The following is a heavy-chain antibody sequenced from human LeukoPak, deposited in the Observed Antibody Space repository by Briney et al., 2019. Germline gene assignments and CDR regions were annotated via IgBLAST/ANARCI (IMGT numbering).Heavy chain of an antibody. CDR2: IIPIFGTA. CDR1: GGTFSSYA. J-gene: IGHJ4*02. CDR3: ARGGGGYCSSTSCGNFDY. V-gene: IGHV1-69*05. D-gene: IGHD2-2*01. Sequence: SVKVSCKASGGTFSSYAISWVRQAPGQGLEWMGRIIPIFGTANYAQKFQGRVTITTDESTSTAYMELSSLRSEDTAVCYCARGGGGYCSSTSCGNFDYWGQGTLVTVSS.